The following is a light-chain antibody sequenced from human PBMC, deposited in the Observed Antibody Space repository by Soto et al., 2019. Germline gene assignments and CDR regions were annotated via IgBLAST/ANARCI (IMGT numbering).Light chain of an antibody. CDR3: QQYNNWPMYT. CDR2: ATS. V-gene: IGKV3-15*01. J-gene: IGKJ2*01. CDR1: QSVNTN. Sequence: EIVVTQSPGTLSVSLGDRATLSCRASQSVNTNLAWYQKKPGQAPRLLIYATSTRATGIPARFSGSGSGTEFTLTISSLQSEDFALYYCQQYNNWPMYTFGQGTKREIK.